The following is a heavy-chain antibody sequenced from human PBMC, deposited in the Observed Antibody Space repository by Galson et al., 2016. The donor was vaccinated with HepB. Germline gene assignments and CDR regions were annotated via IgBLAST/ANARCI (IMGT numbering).Heavy chain of an antibody. D-gene: IGHD2-2*01. CDR3: ATQSASTKCYWCFDP. J-gene: IGHJ5*02. CDR1: GFTFTGYW. CDR2: INGDGAHT. Sequence: SLRLSCAASGFTFTGYWMHWVRQVPGKGLVWVAHINGDGAHTNLAGSAKGRFTISIDNARTTVFLQMNSLRAEDAALYYCATQSASTKCYWCFDPWGQGTLVTVSS. V-gene: IGHV3-74*01.